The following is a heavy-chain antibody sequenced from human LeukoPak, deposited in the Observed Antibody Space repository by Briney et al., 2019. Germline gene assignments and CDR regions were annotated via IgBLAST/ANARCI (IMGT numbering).Heavy chain of an antibody. CDR3: AGSGYHKGVFDY. Sequence: GGSLRLSCAASGFTFSSYSMNWVRQAPGKGLEWLSYISSRSSTIYYADSVKGRFTISRDNPKNSLYLQMNSLRAEDMAVYYCAGSGYHKGVFDYWGQGTLVTVSS. CDR2: ISSRSSTI. J-gene: IGHJ4*02. V-gene: IGHV3-48*01. D-gene: IGHD3-22*01. CDR1: GFTFSSYS.